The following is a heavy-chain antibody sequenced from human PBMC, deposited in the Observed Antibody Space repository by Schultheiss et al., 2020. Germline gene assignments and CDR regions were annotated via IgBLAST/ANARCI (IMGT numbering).Heavy chain of an antibody. D-gene: IGHD3-16*01. CDR1: GGSISSYY. CDR3: ARHPWGVGMDV. CDR2: IYYSGTT. Sequence: SETLSLTCTVSGGSISSYYWGWIRQPPGKGLEWIAYIYYSGTTNYNPSLMSRVAISVDTSKNQFSLKLTSVTAADTAVYYCARHPWGVGMDVWGRGTTVNVSS. V-gene: IGHV4-59*08. J-gene: IGHJ6*02.